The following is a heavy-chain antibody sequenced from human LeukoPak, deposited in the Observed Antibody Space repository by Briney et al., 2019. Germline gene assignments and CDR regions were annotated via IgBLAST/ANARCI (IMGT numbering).Heavy chain of an antibody. CDR1: GFTFDDYA. CDR2: ISWNSGSI. Sequence: GGSLRLSCAASGFTFDDYAMHWVRQAPGKGLEWVSGISWNSGSIGYADSVKGRFTISRDNAKISLYLQMNSLRAEDTALYYCAKGPAYYYDSSGYPFDYWGQGTLVTVSS. CDR3: AKGPAYYYDSSGYPFDY. J-gene: IGHJ4*02. V-gene: IGHV3-9*01. D-gene: IGHD3-22*01.